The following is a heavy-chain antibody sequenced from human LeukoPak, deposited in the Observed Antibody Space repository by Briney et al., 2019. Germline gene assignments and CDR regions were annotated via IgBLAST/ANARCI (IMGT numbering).Heavy chain of an antibody. D-gene: IGHD2-2*01. CDR3: ARDVVVPAARAFDI. J-gene: IGHJ3*02. Sequence: PGGSLRLSCAASGFTFSSYAMNWVRQAPGKGLEWVSYISSSSSTIYYADSVKGRFTISRDNAKNSLYLQMNSLRAEDTAVYYCARDVVVPAARAFDIWGQGTMVTVSS. CDR1: GFTFSSYA. V-gene: IGHV3-48*01. CDR2: ISSSSSTI.